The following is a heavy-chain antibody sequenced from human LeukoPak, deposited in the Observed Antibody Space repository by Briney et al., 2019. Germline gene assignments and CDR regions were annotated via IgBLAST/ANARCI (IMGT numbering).Heavy chain of an antibody. V-gene: IGHV3-49*04. Sequence: PGRSLRLSCTASGFTFGDYAMSWVRQAPGKGLEWVGFIRSKAYGGTTEYAASVKGRFTISRDDSKSIAYLQMNSLRTEDTSIYFCAKGAWAADGPMGNNFASWGQGSLVTVSS. CDR1: GFTFGDYA. CDR3: AKGAWAADGPMGNNFAS. J-gene: IGHJ4*02. D-gene: IGHD6-13*01. CDR2: IRSKAYGGTT.